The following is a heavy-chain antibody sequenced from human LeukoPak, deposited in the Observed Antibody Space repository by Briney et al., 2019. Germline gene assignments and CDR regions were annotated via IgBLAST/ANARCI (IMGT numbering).Heavy chain of an antibody. Sequence: ASVKVSCKASGYSFTSFGITWVRQAPGQGLQWMGWISPFNPNGSYAQKFQDRMSLTLDTSTTTAYMDLWSLRSDDTAVYYCARDLPFEGILEWLLEYWGQGTLVTVSS. CDR1: GYSFTSFG. CDR3: ARDLPFEGILEWLLEY. V-gene: IGHV1-18*01. D-gene: IGHD3-3*01. CDR2: ISPFNPNG. J-gene: IGHJ1*01.